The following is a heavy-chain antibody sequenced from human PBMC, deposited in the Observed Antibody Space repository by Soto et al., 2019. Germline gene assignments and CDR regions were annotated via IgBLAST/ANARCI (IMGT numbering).Heavy chain of an antibody. Sequence: EVQLVESGEGLAQPGGSLKLSCAASGFTFSGSAMHWVRQASGKGLEWVGRIRSKANTYATSYAASVKGRFTISRDYSKNTAYVEMNGLKSEETAVYYCTTQEIVGATGYWGQGTQVTVSS. V-gene: IGHV3-73*02. J-gene: IGHJ4*02. CDR2: IRSKANTYAT. CDR1: GFTFSGSA. CDR3: TTQEIVGATGY. D-gene: IGHD1-26*01.